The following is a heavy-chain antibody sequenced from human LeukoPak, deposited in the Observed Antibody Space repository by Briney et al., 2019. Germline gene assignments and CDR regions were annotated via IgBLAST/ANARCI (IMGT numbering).Heavy chain of an antibody. J-gene: IGHJ4*02. CDR2: VRYDDGNTK. CDR3: AKSPYYDFWPFDY. D-gene: IGHD3-3*01. V-gene: IGHV3-30*02. CDR1: GFTFSNYG. Sequence: PGGSLRLSCAASGFTFSNYGMHWVRQAPGKGLEWVATVRYDDGNTKNYADSVKDRLTISRDNSQNTLYLQMNDLRAEDTAVYYCAKSPYYDFWPFDYWGQGTLVTVSS.